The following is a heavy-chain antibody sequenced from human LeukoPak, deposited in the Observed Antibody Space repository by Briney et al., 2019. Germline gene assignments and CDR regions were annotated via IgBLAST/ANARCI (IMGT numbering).Heavy chain of an antibody. CDR2: ISYDGSNK. CDR1: GFTFSSYA. V-gene: IGHV3-30*18. D-gene: IGHD6-19*01. J-gene: IGHJ4*02. CDR3: AKDSSGRVWCFDY. Sequence: GGSLRLSCAASGFTFSSYAMSWVRQAPGKGLEWVAVISYDGSNKYYADSVKGRFTISRDNSKNTLYLQMNSLRVEDTAVYYCAKDSSGRVWCFDYWGQGTLVTVSS.